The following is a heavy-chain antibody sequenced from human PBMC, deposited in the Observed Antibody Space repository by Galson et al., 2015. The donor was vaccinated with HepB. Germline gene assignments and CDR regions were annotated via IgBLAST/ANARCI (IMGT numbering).Heavy chain of an antibody. J-gene: IGHJ4*02. CDR1: GFILSNYG. V-gene: IGHV3-30*18. CDR2: ISSDGGTQ. Sequence: SLRLSCAASGFILSNYGMQWVRQPPGRGLQWVAVISSDGGTQYYADSVKSRFTISRDTSKNMLHLQMNSLRPEDTAVYYCVKESGIPQYGAYFDYWGQGALVTVSS. CDR3: VKESGIPQYGAYFDY. D-gene: IGHD4/OR15-4a*01.